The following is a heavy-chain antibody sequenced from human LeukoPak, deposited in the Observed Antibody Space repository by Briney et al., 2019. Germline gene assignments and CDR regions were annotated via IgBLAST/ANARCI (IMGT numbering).Heavy chain of an antibody. CDR1: GFTFSSYA. CDR2: ISGSGGST. CDR3: AKYPGVGPKYYYYYGMDV. D-gene: IGHD1-26*01. J-gene: IGHJ6*02. V-gene: IGHV3-23*01. Sequence: PGGSLRLSCAASGFTFSSYAMSWVRQAPGKGLEWVSAISGSGGSTYYADSVKGRFTISRDNSKNTLYLQMNSLRAEDTAVYYCAKYPGVGPKYYYYYGMDVWGQGTTVTVS.